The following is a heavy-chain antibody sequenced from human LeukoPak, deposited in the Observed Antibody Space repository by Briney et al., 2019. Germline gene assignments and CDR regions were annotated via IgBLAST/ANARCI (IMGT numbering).Heavy chain of an antibody. D-gene: IGHD6-25*01. J-gene: IGHJ4*02. CDR3: ARRGRDSSGWQDYL. CDR1: GGSISSYY. CDR2: IYHTGST. V-gene: IGHV4-59*01. Sequence: PSETLSLTCTVSGGSISSYYWSWIRQPPGKGLEWIANIYHTGSTNYNPSLSSRVTISIDTAKNQFSLKLTSVTAADTAVYYCARRGRDSSGWQDYLWGQGTLVTVSS.